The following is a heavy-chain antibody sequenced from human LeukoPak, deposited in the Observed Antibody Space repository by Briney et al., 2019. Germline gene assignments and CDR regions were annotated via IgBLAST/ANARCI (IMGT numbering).Heavy chain of an antibody. CDR1: RFTFSNYG. V-gene: IGHV3-7*01. Sequence: GGSLRVSCAASRFTFSNYGMSWVRQAPGKGLEWVGNIKEDGSETNYVESVKGRFTMSRDKAKNSLSLQMNSLRAEDTAVYYCARQRGSGCLDYWGQGTLVTVSS. CDR2: IKEDGSET. J-gene: IGHJ4*02. D-gene: IGHD6-19*01. CDR3: ARQRGSGCLDY.